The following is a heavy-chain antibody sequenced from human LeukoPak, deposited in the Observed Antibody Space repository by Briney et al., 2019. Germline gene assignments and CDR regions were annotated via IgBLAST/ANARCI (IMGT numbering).Heavy chain of an antibody. J-gene: IGHJ3*02. V-gene: IGHV3-23*01. D-gene: IGHD6-19*01. Sequence: PGGSLRLSCAASGFTFSNYAMSWVRQAPGKGLEWVSAISGSASSTYHADSVKGRFTISRDNSKNTLYLQMNSLRADDTAVYYCARPLYSSGWSRPYDAFDIWGQGTMVTVSS. CDR3: ARPLYSSGWSRPYDAFDI. CDR2: ISGSASST. CDR1: GFTFSNYA.